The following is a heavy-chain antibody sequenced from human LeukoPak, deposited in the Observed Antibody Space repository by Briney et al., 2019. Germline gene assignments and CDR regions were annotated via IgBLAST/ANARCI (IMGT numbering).Heavy chain of an antibody. Sequence: GSLRLSCAASGFTYSHYGMHWVRQAPGKGLEWVAVIWSDGTQKYYGDAVKGRFTISRDNSMKTLFLQMNSLRGDDTAVYYCAKDAQRGFDHSNSLESWGQGTLVTVSS. J-gene: IGHJ5*01. V-gene: IGHV3-33*06. D-gene: IGHD4-11*01. CDR1: GFTYSHYG. CDR3: AKDAQRGFDHSNSLES. CDR2: IWSDGTQK.